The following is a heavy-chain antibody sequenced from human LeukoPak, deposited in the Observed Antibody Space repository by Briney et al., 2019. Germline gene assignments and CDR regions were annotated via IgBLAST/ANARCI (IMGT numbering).Heavy chain of an antibody. CDR3: ARDHRVPAADVLLWFGELVSGMDV. CDR1: GYTFTSYG. Sequence: ASVKVSCKASGYTFTSYGISWVRQAPGQGLEWMGWISAYNGNTHYAQKLQGRVTMTTDTSTSTAYMELRSLRSDDTAVYYCARDHRVPAADVLLWFGELVSGMDVWGQGTTVTVSS. V-gene: IGHV1-18*01. D-gene: IGHD3-10*01. J-gene: IGHJ6*02. CDR2: ISAYNGNT.